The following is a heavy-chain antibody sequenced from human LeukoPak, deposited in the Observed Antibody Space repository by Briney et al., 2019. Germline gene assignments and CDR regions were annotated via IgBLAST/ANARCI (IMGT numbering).Heavy chain of an antibody. Sequence: GGSLRLSCAASGFTFSSSGMNWVRQAPAKGLEWVSSISDSGDNTYYADSVKGRFTSSRDNSKNTLFLQLNSLRPEGTALYLCARDLMWGFDYWGQGTLVTVSS. CDR1: GFTFSSSG. CDR3: ARDLMWGFDY. J-gene: IGHJ4*02. CDR2: ISDSGDNT. V-gene: IGHV3-23*01. D-gene: IGHD7-27*01.